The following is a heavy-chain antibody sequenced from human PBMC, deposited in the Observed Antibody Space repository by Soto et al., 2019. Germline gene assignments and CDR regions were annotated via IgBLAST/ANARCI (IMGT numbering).Heavy chain of an antibody. V-gene: IGHV1-18*04. CDR1: GYTFTSHG. CDR2: INGYTGDT. J-gene: IGHJ5*02. D-gene: IGHD3-16*02. CDR3: ARTHWQPGYMEGFDH. Sequence: QVQLVQSGAEVKKPGASVKVSCETSGYTFTSHGVSWVRQAPGQGLEWMGWINGYTGDTKYAQKFQGRVSMTTDTSTNTAYMDLRSLTSDDTAVYYSARTHWQPGYMEGFDHCGQGTLVTVSS.